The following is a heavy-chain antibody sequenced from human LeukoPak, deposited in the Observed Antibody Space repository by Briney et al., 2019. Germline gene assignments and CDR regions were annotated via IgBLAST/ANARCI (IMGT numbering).Heavy chain of an antibody. Sequence: GGSLRLSCAASGFTFSSYGMHWVRQAPGKGLEWVAVISYDGSNKYYADSVKGRFTTSRDNSKNTLYLQMNSLRAEDTAVYYCAKDSGIAASYYFDHWGQGTLVTVSS. V-gene: IGHV3-30*18. D-gene: IGHD6-13*01. CDR3: AKDSGIAASYYFDH. CDR2: ISYDGSNK. CDR1: GFTFSSYG. J-gene: IGHJ4*02.